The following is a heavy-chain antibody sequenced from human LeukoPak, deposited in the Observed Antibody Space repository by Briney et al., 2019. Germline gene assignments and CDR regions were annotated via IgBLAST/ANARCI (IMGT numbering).Heavy chain of an antibody. J-gene: IGHJ5*02. D-gene: IGHD1-26*01. CDR2: IYDRGST. V-gene: IGHV4-59*11. Sequence: SETLSLTCTVTGASISSHYWCWLRQTPGTGLEWIGDIYDRGSTTYNPSLKSRVSISVDTSRNQFSLNLRSVTAADTAVYYCAKIEVGRFDPWGQGTLVTVSS. CDR3: AKIEVGRFDP. CDR1: GASISSHY.